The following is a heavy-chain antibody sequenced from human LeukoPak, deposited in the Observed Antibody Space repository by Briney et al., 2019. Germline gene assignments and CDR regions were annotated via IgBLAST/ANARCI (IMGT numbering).Heavy chain of an antibody. J-gene: IGHJ5*01. Sequence: GASVKVCCKASEYTFTSYGINWVGQATGQGLEWMGWMNPNSGNTGYAQRFQGRVTMIRNTSISTAYMELSSLRSEDTAVYYCARGRLSGNYYWFDSWGQGTLATVSS. CDR2: MNPNSGNT. V-gene: IGHV1-8*01. D-gene: IGHD1-26*01. CDR3: ARGRLSGNYYWFDS. CDR1: EYTFTSYG.